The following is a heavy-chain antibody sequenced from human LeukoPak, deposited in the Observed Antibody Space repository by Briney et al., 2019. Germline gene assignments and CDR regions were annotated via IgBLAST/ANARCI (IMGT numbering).Heavy chain of an antibody. CDR1: GYTFTGYY. D-gene: IGHD3-10*01. CDR3: ATRNVLLWFGEFPRDAFDI. Sequence: GASVKVSCKASGYTFTGYYMHWVRQAPGQGLEWMGWINPNSGGTNYAQKFQGRVTMTRDTSISTAYMELSRLRSDDTAVYYCATRNVLLWFGEFPRDAFDIWGQGTMVTVSS. CDR2: INPNSGGT. V-gene: IGHV1-2*02. J-gene: IGHJ3*02.